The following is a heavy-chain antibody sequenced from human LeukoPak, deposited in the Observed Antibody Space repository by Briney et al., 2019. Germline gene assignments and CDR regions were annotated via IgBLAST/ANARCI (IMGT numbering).Heavy chain of an antibody. CDR1: GSTFSSYA. D-gene: IGHD3-10*01. J-gene: IGHJ4*02. CDR2: ISGSGGST. V-gene: IGHV3-23*01. CDR3: AKDQSTMVRGVIDY. Sequence: GGSLRLSCAASGSTFSSYAMSWVRQAPGKVLEWVSAISGSGGSTYYADSVKGRFTISRDNSKNTLYLQMNSLRAEDTAVYYCAKDQSTMVRGVIDYWGQGTLVTVSS.